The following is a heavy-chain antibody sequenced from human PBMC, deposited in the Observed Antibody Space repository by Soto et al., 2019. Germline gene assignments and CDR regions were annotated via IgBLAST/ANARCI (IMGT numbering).Heavy chain of an antibody. CDR2: IMPVFPTP. J-gene: IGHJ6*02. CDR3: AKDKDRLQLGGNYYYILDV. V-gene: IGHV1-69*12. D-gene: IGHD5-12*01. CDR1: GGTFGTSA. Sequence: VQLEQSGPEVKKPGSSVKVSCKASGGTFGTSALSWVRQAPGQGLEWMGGIMPVFPTPDYAQKFQGRVTTPEHESTSTAYMELGGRTADVTAVYYCAKDKDRLQLGGNYYYILDVWGQGTAVTVSS.